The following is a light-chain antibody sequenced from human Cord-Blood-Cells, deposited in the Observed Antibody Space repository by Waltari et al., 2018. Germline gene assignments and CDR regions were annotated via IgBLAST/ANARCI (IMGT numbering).Light chain of an antibody. CDR2: GAS. J-gene: IGKJ2*01. Sequence: EIVMTQSPATLSLSPGERATLSCRASPSVSSSYLSWYQQKPGQAPRLLIYGASTRAPGIPARFSGSGSGTDFTLTISSLQPEDFAVYYCQQDYNLPYTFGQGTKLEIK. CDR1: PSVSSSY. V-gene: IGKV3D-7*01. CDR3: QQDYNLPYT.